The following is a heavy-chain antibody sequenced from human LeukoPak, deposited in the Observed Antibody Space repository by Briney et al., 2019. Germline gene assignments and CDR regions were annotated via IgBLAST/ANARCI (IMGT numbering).Heavy chain of an antibody. CDR3: ARAFFNSGFDY. CDR2: INPNSGGT. D-gene: IGHD3-3*02. CDR1: GYTFTGYY. Sequence: ASVSVSCMACGYTFTGYYVHWLRQAPGQGLTWMGWINPNSGGTDYAQQYQGRVTLTRDTSISTAYMELSSLTSDDSAVYYCARAFFNSGFDYWGQGTLVTVSS. V-gene: IGHV1-2*02. J-gene: IGHJ4*02.